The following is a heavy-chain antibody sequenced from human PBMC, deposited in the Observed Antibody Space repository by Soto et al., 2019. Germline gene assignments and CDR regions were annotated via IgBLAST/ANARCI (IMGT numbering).Heavy chain of an antibody. CDR1: GGTFSSYA. D-gene: IGHD4-17*01. Sequence: ASVKVSCKASGGTFSSYAISWVRQAPGQGLEWMGGIIPIFGTANYAQKFQGGVTITADESTSTAYMELSSLRSEDTAVYYCASPTTVTAPSYFDYWGQGTLVTVSS. CDR2: IIPIFGTA. J-gene: IGHJ4*02. V-gene: IGHV1-69*13. CDR3: ASPTTVTAPSYFDY.